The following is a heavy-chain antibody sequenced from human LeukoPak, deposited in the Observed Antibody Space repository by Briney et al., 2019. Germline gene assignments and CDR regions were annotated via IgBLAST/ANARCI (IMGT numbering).Heavy chain of an antibody. CDR3: ATDHGFHYGAYFDY. Sequence: PRGSLRLSCAASGFTFNSYGMHWVRQAPGKGLEWVAVISYDGSNKYSADSVKGRFIISRDDSKNTLYLQMNSLRAEDTAVYYCATDHGFHYGAYFDYWGQGTLVTVSS. J-gene: IGHJ4*02. CDR2: ISYDGSNK. V-gene: IGHV3-30*03. CDR1: GFTFNSYG. D-gene: IGHD4-17*01.